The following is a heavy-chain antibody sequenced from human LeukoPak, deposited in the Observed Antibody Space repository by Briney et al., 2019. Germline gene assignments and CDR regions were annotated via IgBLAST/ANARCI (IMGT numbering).Heavy chain of an antibody. CDR2: IYHSGST. V-gene: IGHV4-38-2*02. CDR1: GYSISSGYY. J-gene: IGHJ4*02. CDR3: AREFQSERANDY. Sequence: SETLSLTCTVSGYSISSGYYWGWIRQPPGKGLEWIGSIYHSGSTYYNPSLKSRVTISVDTSKNQFSLKLSSVTAADTAVYYCAREFQSERANDYWGQGTLVTVSS. D-gene: IGHD1-1*01.